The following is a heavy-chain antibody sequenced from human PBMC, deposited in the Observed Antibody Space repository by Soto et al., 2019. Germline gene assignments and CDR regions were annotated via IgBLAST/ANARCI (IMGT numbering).Heavy chain of an antibody. CDR3: AIIAGYSSSWYVRYGMDV. CDR1: GYSFTSYW. CDR2: IDPSDSYT. Sequence: SGESLKISCKGSGYSFTSYWISWVRQMPGKGLEWMGRIDPSDSYTNYSPSFQGHVTISADKSISTAYLQWSSLKASDTAMYYCAIIAGYSSSWYVRYGMDVWGQGTTVTVSS. V-gene: IGHV5-10-1*01. D-gene: IGHD6-13*01. J-gene: IGHJ6*02.